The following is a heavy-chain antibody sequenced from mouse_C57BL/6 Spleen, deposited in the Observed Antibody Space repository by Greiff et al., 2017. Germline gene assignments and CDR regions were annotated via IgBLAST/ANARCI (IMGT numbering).Heavy chain of an antibody. V-gene: IGHV5-4*01. CDR1: GFTFSSYA. Sequence: EVQVVESGGGLVKPGGSLKLSCAASGFTFSSYAMSWVRQTPEKRLEWVATISDGGSYTYYPDNVKGRFTISRDNAKNNLYLQMSHLKSEDTAMYYCARAEYYYGSRTKYFDYWGQGTTLTVSS. CDR2: ISDGGSYT. J-gene: IGHJ2*01. CDR3: ARAEYYYGSRTKYFDY. D-gene: IGHD1-1*01.